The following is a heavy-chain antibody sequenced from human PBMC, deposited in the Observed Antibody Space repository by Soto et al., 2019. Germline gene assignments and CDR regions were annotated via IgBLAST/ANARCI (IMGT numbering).Heavy chain of an antibody. J-gene: IGHJ5*02. V-gene: IGHV3-30*18. D-gene: IGHD6-6*01. CDR2: ISYDGSNK. CDR1: GFTFSSYG. Sequence: QVQLVESGGGVVQPGRSLRLSCAASGFTFSSYGMHWVRQAPGKGLEWVAVISYDGSNKYYADSVKGRFTISRDNSKNTLYLQRNSLRAEDTAVYYCAKDGRVGIAARRVGPGWFDPWGQGTLVTVSS. CDR3: AKDGRVGIAARRVGPGWFDP.